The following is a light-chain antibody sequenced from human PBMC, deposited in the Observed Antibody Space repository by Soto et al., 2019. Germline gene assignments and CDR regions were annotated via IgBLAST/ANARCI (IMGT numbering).Light chain of an antibody. CDR1: KLGDKY. Sequence: SYELTQPPSVSVSPGQTASITCSGDKLGDKYACWYQQKPGQSPVLVIYQDSKRPSGIPERFSGSNSGNTATLTISGTQGMDEADYYCQAEDSSTVVFGGGTKLTVL. V-gene: IGLV3-1*01. CDR3: QAEDSSTVV. CDR2: QDS. J-gene: IGLJ2*01.